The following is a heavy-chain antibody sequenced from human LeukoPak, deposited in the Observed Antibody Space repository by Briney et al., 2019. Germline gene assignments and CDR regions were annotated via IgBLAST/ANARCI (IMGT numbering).Heavy chain of an antibody. CDR1: GGSLSSYY. Sequence: SETLSLTCTVSGGSLSSYYWSWIRQPPGKGLEGIGYIYYSGSTNYNPSLTSRVTISVDTSKNQFSLKLSSVTAADTAVYYCAREQDYGGNSDAFDIWGQGTMVTVSS. D-gene: IGHD4-23*01. J-gene: IGHJ3*02. V-gene: IGHV4-59*01. CDR3: AREQDYGGNSDAFDI. CDR2: IYYSGST.